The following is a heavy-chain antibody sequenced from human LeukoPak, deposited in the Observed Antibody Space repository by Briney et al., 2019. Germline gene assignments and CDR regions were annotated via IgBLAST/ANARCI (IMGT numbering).Heavy chain of an antibody. J-gene: IGHJ6*02. CDR2: INPNSGGT. Sequence: ASVNVSCKASGYTFTGYYMHWVRQAPGQGLEWMGWINPNSGGTNYAQKFQGRVTMTRDTSISTAYMERSRLRSDDTAVYYCASRDTAMDDYGMDVWGQGTTVTVSS. V-gene: IGHV1-2*02. D-gene: IGHD5-18*01. CDR1: GYTFTGYY. CDR3: ASRDTAMDDYGMDV.